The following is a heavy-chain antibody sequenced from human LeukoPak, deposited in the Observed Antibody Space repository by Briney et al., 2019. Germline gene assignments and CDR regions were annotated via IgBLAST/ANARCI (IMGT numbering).Heavy chain of an antibody. CDR1: GYTFTSYY. CDR3: VSATYYYDSSGYNPFDY. Sequence: ASVKVSCKASGYTFTSYYMHWVRQAPGQGLEWMGIINPSGGSTSYAQKFQGRVTMTRDTSTSTVYMELSSLRSEDTAVYYCVSATYYYDSSGYNPFDYWGQGTLVTVSS. J-gene: IGHJ4*02. D-gene: IGHD3-22*01. CDR2: INPSGGST. V-gene: IGHV1-46*01.